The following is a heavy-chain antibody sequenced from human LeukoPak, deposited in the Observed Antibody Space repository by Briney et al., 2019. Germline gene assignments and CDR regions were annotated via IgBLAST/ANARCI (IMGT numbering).Heavy chain of an antibody. D-gene: IGHD3-10*01. CDR2: ISRSSSYI. V-gene: IGHV3-21*01. CDR1: GFTFSSYS. CDR3: ARHDVLLGKYAFDI. Sequence: GGSLRLSCAASGFTFSSYSMNWVRQAPGKGLEWVSSISRSSSYIYYADSVKGRFTISRDNAKNSLYLQMNSLRAEDTAVYYCARHDVLLGKYAFDIWGQGTMVTVSS. J-gene: IGHJ3*02.